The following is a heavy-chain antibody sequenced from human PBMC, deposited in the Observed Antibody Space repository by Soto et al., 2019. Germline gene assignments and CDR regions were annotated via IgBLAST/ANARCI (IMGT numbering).Heavy chain of an antibody. CDR3: ARSYYDFWSGYYFYGMDV. CDR2: IYYSGST. Sequence: TSETLSLTCTVSGGSISSYYWSWIRQPPGKGLEWIGYIYYSGSTNYNPSLKSRVTISVDTSKNQFSLKLSSVTAAGTAVYYCARSYYDFWSGYYFYGMDVWGQGTTVTVAS. D-gene: IGHD3-3*01. J-gene: IGHJ6*02. CDR1: GGSISSYY. V-gene: IGHV4-59*01.